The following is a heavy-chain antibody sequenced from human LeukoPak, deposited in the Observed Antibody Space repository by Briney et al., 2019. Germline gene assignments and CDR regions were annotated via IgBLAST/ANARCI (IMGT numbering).Heavy chain of an antibody. D-gene: IGHD6-19*01. V-gene: IGHV1-69*05. J-gene: IGHJ5*02. CDR2: IIPIFGTA. Sequence: ASVKVSCKASGGTFSSYAISWVRQAPGQGLEWMGGIIPIFGTANYAQKFQGRVTITTDESTSTAYMELSSLRSEDTAVYYCARDQSGSAYSSGWYENWFDPWGQGTLVTVSS. CDR3: ARDQSGSAYSSGWYENWFDP. CDR1: GGTFSSYA.